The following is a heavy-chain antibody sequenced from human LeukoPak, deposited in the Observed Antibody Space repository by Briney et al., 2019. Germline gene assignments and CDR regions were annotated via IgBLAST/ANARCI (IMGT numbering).Heavy chain of an antibody. CDR2: IKQDGSEK. V-gene: IGHV3-7*01. Sequence: GSLRLSCAASGFTFSSYWMSWVRQAPGKGLEWVANIKQDGSEKYYVDSVKGRFTISRDNAKNSLYLQMNSLRAEDTAVYYCARDNNYYDSSGYYYGGGYFDYWGQGTLVTVSS. J-gene: IGHJ4*03. D-gene: IGHD3-22*01. CDR1: GFTFSSYW. CDR3: ARDNNYYDSSGYYYGGGYFDY.